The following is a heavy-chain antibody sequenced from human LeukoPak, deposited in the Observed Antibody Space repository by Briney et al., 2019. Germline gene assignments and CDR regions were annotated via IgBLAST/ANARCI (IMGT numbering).Heavy chain of an antibody. Sequence: GGSLRLSCAASGFTFDNYAMHWVRQAPGKGLEWVSGVSGNGGGIGYADSVKGRFTISRDNAKNSLYLQINNLRAEDMALYYCARALVGATPRGAFDIWGQGTMVIVSS. J-gene: IGHJ3*02. CDR1: GFTFDNYA. CDR2: VSGNGGGI. D-gene: IGHD1-26*01. CDR3: ARALVGATPRGAFDI. V-gene: IGHV3-9*03.